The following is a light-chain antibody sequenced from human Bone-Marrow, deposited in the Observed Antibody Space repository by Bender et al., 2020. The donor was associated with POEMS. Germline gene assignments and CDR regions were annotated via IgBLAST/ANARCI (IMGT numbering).Light chain of an antibody. CDR2: SDN. J-gene: IGLJ3*02. V-gene: IGLV1-44*01. CDR1: NSNIGTNA. Sequence: QSVLTQPPSASGTPGQRVTISCSGSNSNIGTNAVNWYQQFPGTAPKLLIYSDNQRPSGVPDRFYAFKSGTSASLAISGLQSEDEDDYYCAAWDAGLSSGVFGGGTKLTVL. CDR3: AAWDAGLSSGV.